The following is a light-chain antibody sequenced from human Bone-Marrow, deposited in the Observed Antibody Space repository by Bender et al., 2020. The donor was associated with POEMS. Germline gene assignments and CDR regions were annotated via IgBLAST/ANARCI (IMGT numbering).Light chain of an antibody. V-gene: IGLV2-8*01. J-gene: IGLJ2*01. Sequence: QSALTQPPSASGSPGQSVTISCTGTRSDVGRYDYVSWYQQHPGKAPKLMIYEVTKRPSGVPDRFSGSKSGNTASLTISWLQAEDEAAYYCSSYTTTAISFGGGTKLTVL. CDR2: EVT. CDR1: RSDVGRYDY. CDR3: SSYTTTAIS.